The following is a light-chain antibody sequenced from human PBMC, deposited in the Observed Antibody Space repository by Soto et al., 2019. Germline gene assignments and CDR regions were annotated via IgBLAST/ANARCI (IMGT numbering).Light chain of an antibody. CDR1: SSNIGSNT. V-gene: IGLV1-44*01. Sequence: QSALTQPPSASGTPGQRVTISGSGSSSNIGSNTVNWYQQLPGTAPKLLIYTNDQRPSGVPDRFSGSRSGTSASLAISGLQFEDEADYHCSSWDDNLDAVVFGAGTKV. CDR3: SSWDDNLDAVV. J-gene: IGLJ1*01. CDR2: TND.